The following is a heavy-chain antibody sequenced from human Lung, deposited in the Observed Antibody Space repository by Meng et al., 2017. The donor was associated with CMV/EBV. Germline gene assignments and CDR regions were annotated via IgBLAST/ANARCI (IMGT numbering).Heavy chain of an antibody. CDR1: GFTVTRNC. J-gene: IGHJ4*02. Sequence: GGSXRLSCAASGFTVTRNCMTWVRQAPGKGLEWVANINEDGTDKNYLDSVKGRFTISRDNVKKSVYLQMNTLRGEDTAVYYCARPIEGIRETLDYWGQGTLVTVSS. CDR2: INEDGTDK. CDR3: ARPIEGIRETLDY. V-gene: IGHV3-7*01. D-gene: IGHD3-10*01.